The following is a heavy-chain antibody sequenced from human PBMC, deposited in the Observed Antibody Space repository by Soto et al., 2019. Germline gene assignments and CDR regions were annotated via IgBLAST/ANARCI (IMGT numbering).Heavy chain of an antibody. CDR2: IYPGDSDT. CDR3: ARQGPRCAYRTAARYDAFDI. J-gene: IGHJ3*02. Sequence: GEARRISCKGSGCIFTSYWIGVWRQMPGKGLEWMGAIYPGDSDTRYSPSFQGQVTISADKSISTAYLQWSSLKASDTAMYYCARQGPRCAYRTAARYDAFDIWGQGTVVTVSS. V-gene: IGHV5-51*01. CDR1: GCIFTSYW. D-gene: IGHD5-12*01.